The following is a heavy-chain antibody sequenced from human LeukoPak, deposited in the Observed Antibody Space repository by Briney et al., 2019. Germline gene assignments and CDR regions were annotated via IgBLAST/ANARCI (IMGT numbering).Heavy chain of an antibody. CDR1: GDSASSNSVT. D-gene: IGHD2-2*01. V-gene: IGHV6-1*01. CDR3: ARRLTQYDCFDP. CDR2: TYYRSTWYN. J-gene: IGHJ5*02. Sequence: QTLSLTCAISGDSASSNSVTWNWIRQSPSRGLEWLGRTYYRSTWYNDYAVSVRGRITVNPDTSKNQFSLHLNSVTPEDTAVYYCARRLTQYDCFDPWGQGILVTVSS.